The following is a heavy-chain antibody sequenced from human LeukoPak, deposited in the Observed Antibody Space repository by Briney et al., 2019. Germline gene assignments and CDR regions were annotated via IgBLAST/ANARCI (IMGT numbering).Heavy chain of an antibody. CDR1: GGSIGSGDYY. V-gene: IGHV4-30-4*08. CDR2: IYYSGST. J-gene: IGHJ4*02. D-gene: IGHD3-3*01. CDR3: AREEWYFDY. Sequence: SQTLSLTCTVSGGSIGSGDYYWSWISQPPGKGLEWIGYIYYSGSTYYNPSLKSRVTISVDTSKNQFSLKLSSVTAADTAVYSCAREEWYFDYWGQGTLVTVSS.